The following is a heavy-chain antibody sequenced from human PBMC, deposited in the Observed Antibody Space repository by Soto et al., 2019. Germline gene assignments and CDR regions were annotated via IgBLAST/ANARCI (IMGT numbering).Heavy chain of an antibody. J-gene: IGHJ4*02. CDR1: GGSISTYY. V-gene: IGHV4-59*01. CDR3: AGATHGSGSYTFDH. Sequence: SETLSLTCTVSGGSISTYYWSWLRQPPGEGLEWLAYIHYSGSSVYNPSLMSRVTISMDTSKNQFSLKLTSVSAADTAVYFCAGATHGSGSYTFDHWGQG. D-gene: IGHD3-10*01. CDR2: IHYSGSS.